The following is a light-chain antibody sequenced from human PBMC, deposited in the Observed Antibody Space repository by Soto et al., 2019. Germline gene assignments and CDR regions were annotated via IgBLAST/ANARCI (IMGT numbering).Light chain of an antibody. CDR1: QSVSNN. CDR3: QQYNNWPQT. Sequence: EIVLTQSPGTLSLSPGESATLSCRASQSVSNNVAWYQQKPGQAPRLLILGASTRATGIPARFRGSGSGTEFTLSISSLQSEDFAVYYCQQYNNWPQTFGQGTKVDIK. CDR2: GAS. V-gene: IGKV3-15*01. J-gene: IGKJ1*01.